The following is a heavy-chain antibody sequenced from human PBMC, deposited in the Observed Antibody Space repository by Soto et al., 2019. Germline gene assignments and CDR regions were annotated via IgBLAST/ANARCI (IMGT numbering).Heavy chain of an antibody. CDR3: AKETPSIAVAGTLGYY. D-gene: IGHD6-19*01. V-gene: IGHV3-23*01. Sequence: PGGSLGLSCAASGFTFSSYAMSWVRQAPWKGLEWVSAISGSGGSTYYADSVKGRFTISRDNSKNTLYLQMNSLRAEDTAVYYCAKETPSIAVAGTLGYYWGQGTLVTVSS. CDR2: ISGSGGST. CDR1: GFTFSSYA. J-gene: IGHJ4*02.